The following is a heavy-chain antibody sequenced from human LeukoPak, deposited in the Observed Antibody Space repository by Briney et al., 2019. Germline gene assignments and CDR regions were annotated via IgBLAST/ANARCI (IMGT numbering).Heavy chain of an antibody. J-gene: IGHJ4*02. Sequence: GGSLRLSCAASGFTFSSYAMSWVRQAPGKGLEWVGRIKSKTDGGTTDYAAPVKGRFTISRDDSKNTLYLQMNSLKTEDTAVYYCTQYTYGFFQYWGQGTLVTVSS. CDR2: IKSKTDGGTT. D-gene: IGHD5-18*01. CDR3: TQYTYGFFQY. CDR1: GFTFSSYA. V-gene: IGHV3-15*01.